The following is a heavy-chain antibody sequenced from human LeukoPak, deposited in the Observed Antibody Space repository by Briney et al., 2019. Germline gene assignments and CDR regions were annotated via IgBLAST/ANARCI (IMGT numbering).Heavy chain of an antibody. CDR2: ISNSGSTV. D-gene: IGHD3-10*01. J-gene: IGHJ4*02. CDR1: GLTFSGYE. V-gene: IGHV3-48*03. CDR3: ARDKGSGSYYPFDY. Sequence: GGSLRLSCAASGLTFSGYEMNWVGQAPGKEREGMSYISNSGSTVYYADSVKGRFTISRDNAKNSLFLQLNSLTAEDTAVYYCARDKGSGSYYPFDYWGQGTLVTVSS.